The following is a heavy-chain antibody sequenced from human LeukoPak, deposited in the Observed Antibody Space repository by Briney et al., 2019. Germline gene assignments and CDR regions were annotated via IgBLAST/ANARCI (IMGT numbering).Heavy chain of an antibody. CDR1: GYSFTSYW. CDR2: IYPGDSDT. V-gene: IGHV5-51*01. Sequence: GESLKTSCKGSGYSFTSYWIGWVRQMPGKGLEWMGIIYPGDSDTRYSPSFQGQVTISADKSISTAYLQWSSLKASDTAMYYCASGVYCGGDCYYYGMDVWGQGTTVTVSS. CDR3: ASGVYCGGDCYYYGMDV. D-gene: IGHD2-21*01. J-gene: IGHJ6*02.